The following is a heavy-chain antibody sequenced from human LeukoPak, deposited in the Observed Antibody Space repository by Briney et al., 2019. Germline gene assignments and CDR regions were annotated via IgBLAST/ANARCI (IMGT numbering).Heavy chain of an antibody. D-gene: IGHD1-1*01. J-gene: IGHJ3*01. CDR3: ASPALDDAFDL. V-gene: IGHV1-2*02. CDR1: GYAFTCYY. CDR2: INPNSGGT. Sequence: VKGSFKASGYAFTCYYMDWGRPAPGQGGGWRGWINPNSGGTNYAQKFQGRVTMTRDTSISTAYMELSRLRSDDTAVYYCASPALDDAFDLWGQGTMVTVSS.